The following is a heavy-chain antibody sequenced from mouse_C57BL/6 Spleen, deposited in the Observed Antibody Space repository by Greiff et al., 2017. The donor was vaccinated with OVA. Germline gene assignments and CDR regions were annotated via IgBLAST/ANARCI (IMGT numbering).Heavy chain of an antibody. CDR1: GFSLTSYG. V-gene: IGHV2-2*01. CDR2: IWSGGST. J-gene: IGHJ1*03. Sequence: VKLVESGPGLVQPSQSLSITCTVSGFSLTSYGVHWVRQSPGKGLEWLGVIWSGGSTDYNAAFISRLSISKDNYKSQVFFKMNSLQADDTAIYYCASLYYDYENWYFDVWGTGTTVTVSS. D-gene: IGHD2-4*01. CDR3: ASLYYDYENWYFDV.